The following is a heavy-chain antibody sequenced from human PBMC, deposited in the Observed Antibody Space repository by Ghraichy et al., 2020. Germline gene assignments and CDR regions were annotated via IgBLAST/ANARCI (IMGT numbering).Heavy chain of an antibody. CDR2: IWYDGSKK. Sequence: GGSLRLSCAASGFIFRNHGMHWVRQAPGKGLEWVTVIWYDGSKKFYADSVKGRFTISRDNSKNTLYLQMNSLRAEDTAVYYCARDGMFAGDAFDICGRGTLVTVSS. V-gene: IGHV3-33*01. D-gene: IGHD3-16*01. J-gene: IGHJ3*02. CDR3: ARDGMFAGDAFDI. CDR1: GFIFRNHG.